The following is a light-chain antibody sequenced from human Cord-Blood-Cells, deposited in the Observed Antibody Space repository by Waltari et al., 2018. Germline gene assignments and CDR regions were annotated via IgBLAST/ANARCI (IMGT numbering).Light chain of an antibody. CDR3: SSYAGSNNYV. Sequence: QSALTQPPSASGSPGQSVTISCTGTSSDVGGYNYVSWYQQHPGKAPKLMIYEVSKRPSVVPDRFSGSKSGNTASLTVSALQAEDEADYYCSSYAGSNNYVFGTGTKVTVL. CDR2: EVS. V-gene: IGLV2-8*01. CDR1: SSDVGGYNY. J-gene: IGLJ1*01.